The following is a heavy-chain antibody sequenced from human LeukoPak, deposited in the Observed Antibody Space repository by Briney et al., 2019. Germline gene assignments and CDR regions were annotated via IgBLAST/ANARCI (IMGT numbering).Heavy chain of an antibody. CDR2: ISWNSGNK. CDR3: AKGSYRYGASPIES. CDR1: GFLFDDYA. V-gene: IGHV3-9*03. D-gene: IGHD5-18*01. J-gene: IGHJ4*02. Sequence: SLSLSCASSGFLFDDYAMQLVRAAPRKGLGVASIISWNSGNKGYADSVKARFTISRDNAKTSLYLKMNSLRAEDMTLDYCAKGSYRYGASPIESWGQGTLVTVPS.